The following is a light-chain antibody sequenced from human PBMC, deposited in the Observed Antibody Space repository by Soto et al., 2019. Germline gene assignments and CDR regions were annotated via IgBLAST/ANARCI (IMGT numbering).Light chain of an antibody. J-gene: IGKJ1*01. V-gene: IGKV3-15*01. Sequence: EMSVTQSPATLSGSPGDRATLSCRASQSVASNLAWFQQKPGKTPRLLIYAASTRSTGIPARFSGSGSGTDFNLTITSLQPEDFAVYYCQQYYHWTRTFGQGTKVDIK. CDR2: AAS. CDR3: QQYYHWTRT. CDR1: QSVASN.